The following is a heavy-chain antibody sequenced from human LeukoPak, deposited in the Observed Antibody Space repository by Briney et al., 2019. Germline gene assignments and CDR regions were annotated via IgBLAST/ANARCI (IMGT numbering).Heavy chain of an antibody. CDR3: ASYSSSSSFFWFDP. V-gene: IGHV4-30-4*01. J-gene: IGHJ5*02. D-gene: IGHD6-6*01. CDR2: IYYSGTT. CDR1: GGSISSGTYY. Sequence: SETLSLTCTISGGSISSGTYYWSWIRQPPGKGLEWIGYIYYSGTTYYNPSLKTRVIISVDTSKNQFSLKLSSVTAADTAVYCCASYSSSSSFFWFDPWGQGTLVTVSS.